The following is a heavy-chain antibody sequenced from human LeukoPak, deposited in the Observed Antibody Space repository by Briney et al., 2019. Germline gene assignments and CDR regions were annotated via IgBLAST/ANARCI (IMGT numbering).Heavy chain of an antibody. CDR1: GFTFSSYW. V-gene: IGHV3-7*01. J-gene: IGHJ4*02. D-gene: IGHD6-19*01. CDR3: ASTGDSSIAVAGMNY. Sequence: GGSLRLSCAASGFTFSSYWMSWVHQAPGKGLEWVANIKQDGSEKYYVDSVKGRFTISRDNAKNSLYLQMNSLRAEDTAVYYCASTGDSSIAVAGMNYWGQGTLVTVSS. CDR2: IKQDGSEK.